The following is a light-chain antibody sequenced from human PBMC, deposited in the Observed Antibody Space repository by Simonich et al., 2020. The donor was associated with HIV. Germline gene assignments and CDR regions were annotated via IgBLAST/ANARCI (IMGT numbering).Light chain of an antibody. V-gene: IGKV3-11*01. Sequence: EIVMTQSPATLSVSPGERATLSCRASQSVSSYLAWYQQKPGQAPRLLIYDASNRATGITARFSGSGSGTDFTLTISSLQPEDVATYYCQQSNSTPWTFGQGTKVEIK. J-gene: IGKJ1*01. CDR1: QSVSSY. CDR3: QQSNSTPWT. CDR2: DAS.